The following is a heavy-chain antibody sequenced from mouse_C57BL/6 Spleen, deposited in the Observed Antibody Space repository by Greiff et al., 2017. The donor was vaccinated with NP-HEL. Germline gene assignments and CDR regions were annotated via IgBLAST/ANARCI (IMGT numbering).Heavy chain of an antibody. Sequence: VQLQQSGAELVRPGASVKLSCKASGYTFTDYYINWVKQRPGQGLEWIARIYPGSGNTYYNEKFKGKATLTAEKSSSTAYMQLSSLTSEDSAVYFCARGSFFAYWGQGTLVTVSA. CDR3: ARGSFFAY. CDR1: GYTFTDYY. CDR2: IYPGSGNT. J-gene: IGHJ3*01. V-gene: IGHV1-76*01.